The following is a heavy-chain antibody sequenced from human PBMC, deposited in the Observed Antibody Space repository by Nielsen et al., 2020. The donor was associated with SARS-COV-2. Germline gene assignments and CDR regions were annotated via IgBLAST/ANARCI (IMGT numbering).Heavy chain of an antibody. V-gene: IGHV3-30*03. Sequence: GGSLRLSCAASGFTFSSYGMHGVRQAPGKGLEWVAVISYDGSNKYYADSVKGRFTISRDNSKNTLYLQMNSQRAEDTAVYYCARDRRIVVVTAGFDYWGQGTLVTVSS. CDR2: ISYDGSNK. CDR1: GFTFSSYG. J-gene: IGHJ4*02. D-gene: IGHD2-21*02. CDR3: ARDRRIVVVTAGFDY.